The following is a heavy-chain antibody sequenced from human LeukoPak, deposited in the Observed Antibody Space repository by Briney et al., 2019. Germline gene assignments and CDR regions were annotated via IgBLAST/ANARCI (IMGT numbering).Heavy chain of an antibody. Sequence: SETQSLTCTVSGGSISSYYWSWIRQPPGKGLEWIAYISDIGSINYNPSLKSRVTISLDTSKNQFSLKLSSVTAADTAVYYCARGGYNCSSTSCYKTHDYWGQGTLVTVSS. V-gene: IGHV4-59*12. D-gene: IGHD2-2*02. CDR3: ARGGYNCSSTSCYKTHDY. CDR1: GGSISSYY. J-gene: IGHJ4*02. CDR2: ISDIGSI.